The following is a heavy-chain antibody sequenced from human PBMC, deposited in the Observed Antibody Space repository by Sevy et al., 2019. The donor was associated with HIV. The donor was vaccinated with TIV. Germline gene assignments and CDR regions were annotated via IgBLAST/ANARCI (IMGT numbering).Heavy chain of an antibody. Sequence: GGSLRLSCAASGFTFSSYSMNWVRQAPGKGLEWISSISSSSSYIYYADSVKGRFTISRDNAKNSLYLQMNSLRAEDTAVYYCARDSDGDYGKHTVYWGQGTLVTVSS. D-gene: IGHD4-17*01. V-gene: IGHV3-21*01. CDR2: ISSSSSYI. CDR3: ARDSDGDYGKHTVY. CDR1: GFTFSSYS. J-gene: IGHJ4*02.